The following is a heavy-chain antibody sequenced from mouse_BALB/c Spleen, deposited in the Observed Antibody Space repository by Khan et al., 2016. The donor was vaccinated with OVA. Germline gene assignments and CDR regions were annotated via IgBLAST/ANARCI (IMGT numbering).Heavy chain of an antibody. Sequence: VQLQQSGPDLVKTGASVKISCMASGYSFTAYYMNWVRLSHGKSLECIGRINPNTYNINYNQKFKGKAILTVDTSSSTAYMELRSLTSEDSAVYFCARGYDFVASWGQVTLVTVSA. CDR1: GYSFTAYY. D-gene: IGHD2-14*01. CDR2: INPNTYNI. J-gene: IGHJ3*01. CDR3: ARGYDFVAS. V-gene: IGHV1-26*01.